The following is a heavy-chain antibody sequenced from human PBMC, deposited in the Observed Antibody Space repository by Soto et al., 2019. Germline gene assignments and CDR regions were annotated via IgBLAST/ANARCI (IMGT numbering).Heavy chain of an antibody. Sequence: ASVKVSCKASGGTFSSYAISWVRQAPGQGLEWMGGIIPIFGTANYAQKFQGRVTITADESTSTAYMELSSLRSEDTAVYYCAPDPMYSSSLHWLDTWGQGTLVTVSS. CDR3: APDPMYSSSLHWLDT. V-gene: IGHV1-69*13. CDR2: IIPIFGTA. CDR1: GGTFSSYA. D-gene: IGHD6-13*01. J-gene: IGHJ5*02.